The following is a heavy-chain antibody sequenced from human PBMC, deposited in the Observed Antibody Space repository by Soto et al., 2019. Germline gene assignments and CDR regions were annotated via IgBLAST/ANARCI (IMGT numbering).Heavy chain of an antibody. Sequence: ESGGGLVQPGGSLRLSCAASGFSFGDYWMSWVRQAPGKGLEWVANINEDGRESVRGRFTISRDNAKNSLYLQMNSLRAEDTAVYYCARDLRLGAAAGFDYWGQGTLVTVSS. J-gene: IGHJ4*02. CDR1: GFSFGDYW. V-gene: IGHV3-7*05. CDR3: ARDLRLGAAAGFDY. D-gene: IGHD6-13*01. CDR2: INEDGRE.